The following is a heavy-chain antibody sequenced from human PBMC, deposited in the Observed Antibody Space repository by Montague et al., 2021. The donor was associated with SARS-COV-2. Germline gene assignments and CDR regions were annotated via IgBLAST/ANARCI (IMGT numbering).Heavy chain of an antibody. CDR2: INHRGST. CDR1: DGSFSDYS. D-gene: IGHD3-22*01. CDR3: ARGRQHINMVVVVVTGGEYYFDF. V-gene: IGHV4-34*01. Sequence: SETLSLTCAVYDGSFSDYSWTWIRQPPGKGLEWIGEINHRGSTSYNPSLKSRVTISVDTSKNQFSLKMTSVTPADTAVYYCARGRQHINMVVVVVTGGEYYFDFWGQGTLVAVSS. J-gene: IGHJ4*02.